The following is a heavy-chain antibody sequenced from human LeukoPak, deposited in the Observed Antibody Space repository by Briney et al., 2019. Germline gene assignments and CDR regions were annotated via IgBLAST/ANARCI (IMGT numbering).Heavy chain of an antibody. V-gene: IGHV3-30-3*01. CDR2: ISYDGSNK. CDR3: ARDLYDILTGYPEYSFDY. D-gene: IGHD3-9*01. Sequence: GGSLRLSCAASGFTFSSYGMHWVRQAPGKGLEWVAVISYDGSNKYYADSVKGRFTISRDNSKNTLYLQMNSLRAEDTAVYYCARDLYDILTGYPEYSFDYWGQGTLVTVSS. CDR1: GFTFSSYG. J-gene: IGHJ4*02.